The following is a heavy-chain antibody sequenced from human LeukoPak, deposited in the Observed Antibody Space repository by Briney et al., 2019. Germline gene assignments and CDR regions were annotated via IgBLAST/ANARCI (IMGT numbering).Heavy chain of an antibody. J-gene: IGHJ4*02. CDR2: IKQDGSEK. CDR1: GFTFSNAW. D-gene: IGHD2-2*01. CDR3: ARGDGIVVVPAASFDY. V-gene: IGHV3-7*01. Sequence: GGSLRLSCAASGFTFSNAWMSWVRQAPGKGLEWVANIKQDGSEKYYVDSVKGRYTISRDNAKNSLYLQMNSLRAEDTAVYYCARGDGIVVVPAASFDYWGQGTLVTVSS.